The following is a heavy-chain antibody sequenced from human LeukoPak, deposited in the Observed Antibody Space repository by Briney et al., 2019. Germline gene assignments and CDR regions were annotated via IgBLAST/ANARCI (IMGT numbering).Heavy chain of an antibody. CDR3: ATDRWSEDFWSGYSFDY. Sequence: ASVKVSCKASGYTLTELSMHWVRQAPGKGLEWMGGFDPEDGETIYAQKFQGRVTMTKDTSTDTAYMELSSLRSEDTAVYYCATDRWSEDFWSGYSFDYWGQGTLVTVSS. CDR2: FDPEDGET. CDR1: GYTLTELS. J-gene: IGHJ4*02. V-gene: IGHV1-24*01. D-gene: IGHD3-3*01.